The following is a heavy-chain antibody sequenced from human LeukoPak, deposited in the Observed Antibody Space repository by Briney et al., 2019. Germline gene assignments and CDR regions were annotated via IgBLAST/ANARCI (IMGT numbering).Heavy chain of an antibody. V-gene: IGHV3-7*03. CDR2: INPDGRDT. CDR3: TKTQYYYDSSGYEY. CDR1: GFTVSSNY. D-gene: IGHD3-22*01. J-gene: IGHJ4*02. Sequence: GGSLRLSCAASGFTVSSNYMSWVRQAPGKGLEWVAHINPDGRDTYYVDSVKGRFTISRDNSKNTLYLQMNSLRAEDTAVYYCTKTQYYYDSSGYEYWGQGTLVTVSS.